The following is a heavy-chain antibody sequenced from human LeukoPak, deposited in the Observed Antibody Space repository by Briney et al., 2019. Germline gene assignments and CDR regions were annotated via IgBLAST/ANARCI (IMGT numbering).Heavy chain of an antibody. D-gene: IGHD3-10*02. J-gene: IGHJ4*02. CDR1: GGSFSGYY. CDR3: ARVVRGGVFDH. Sequence: SETLSFTCAVYGGSFSGYYWNWIRQPPGKGLEWIGDIYSSGNTNYSPSLQSRVTISVDTSKNQFSLQLSSVTAADTAVYYCARVVRGGVFDHWGQGALVTVSS. V-gene: IGHV4-4*09. CDR2: IYSSGNT.